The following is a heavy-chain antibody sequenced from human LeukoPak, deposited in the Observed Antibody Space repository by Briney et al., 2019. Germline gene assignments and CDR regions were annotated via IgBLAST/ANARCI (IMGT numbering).Heavy chain of an antibody. V-gene: IGHV1-46*01. CDR1: GYTFTSYF. J-gene: IGHJ5*02. CDR2: INPNGGGT. D-gene: IGHD3-9*01. Sequence: ASVKVSCKASGYTFTSYFMHWVRQAPGQGLEWMGIINPNGGGTSYAQKFQGRVTMTRDTSTSTAYMELSSLRSEDTAVYYCARVDDILTGYFWFDPWGQGTLVTVSS. CDR3: ARVDDILTGYFWFDP.